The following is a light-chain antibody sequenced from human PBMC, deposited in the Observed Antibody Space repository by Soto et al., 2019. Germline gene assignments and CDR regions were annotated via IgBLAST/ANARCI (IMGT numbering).Light chain of an antibody. Sequence: DIQMTQSPSTLSASVGDRVTITCRASQSISRWLAWYQQKPGKAPKVLISDVSNLESGVPSRFSGSRSGTEFTLTINSLQSDDFATYYCQKHNHYFGQGTKVEIK. CDR1: QSISRW. V-gene: IGKV1-5*01. CDR2: DVS. J-gene: IGKJ1*01. CDR3: QKHNHY.